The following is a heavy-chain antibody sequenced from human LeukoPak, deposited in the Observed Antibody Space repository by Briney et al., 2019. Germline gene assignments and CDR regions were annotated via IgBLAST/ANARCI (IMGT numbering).Heavy chain of an antibody. CDR2: VYYGRTT. CDR3: VRHDGRSGGTMGALDS. J-gene: IGHJ4*02. D-gene: IGHD4-23*01. Sequence: SETLSLTCTVSAGSISSSSHHWGWIRQSPGKGLEWIGSVYYGRTTYYNPSLNSRVTIFVVTSKNQLSLQLNSVTATDTAVYYCVRHDGRSGGTMGALDSWGQGSLVTVSS. V-gene: IGHV4-39*01. CDR1: AGSISSSSHH.